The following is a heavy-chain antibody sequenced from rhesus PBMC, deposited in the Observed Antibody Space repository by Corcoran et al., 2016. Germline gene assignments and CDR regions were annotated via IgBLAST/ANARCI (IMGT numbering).Heavy chain of an antibody. CDR3: ASRGDSGSWGLLDLDS. CDR2: ISGSSGGT. CDR1: GGSFSGYY. D-gene: IGHD6-25*01. Sequence: QVQLQESGPGLVKPSETLSLTCAVSGGSFSGYYWGWIRQPPGKGLEWIGYISGSSGGTDYNPSLKSRVTISTDTSKNQFSLKLSSVTAADTAVYYCASRGDSGSWGLLDLDSWGQGVVVTVSS. J-gene: IGHJ6*01. V-gene: IGHV4-165*01.